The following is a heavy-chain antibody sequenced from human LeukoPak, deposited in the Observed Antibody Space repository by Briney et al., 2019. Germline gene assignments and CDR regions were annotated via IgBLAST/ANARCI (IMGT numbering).Heavy chain of an antibody. CDR3: ARVLSY. Sequence: GGSLRLSCAASGFIFSDYSMNWVRQTPGKGLEWVAYISSGGSTIYYADSVRGRFTISRDSARNSLYLQMNSLGDEDTAVYYCARVLSYWGQGTLVTVSS. J-gene: IGHJ4*02. V-gene: IGHV3-48*02. CDR2: ISSGGSTI. CDR1: GFIFSDYS. D-gene: IGHD2/OR15-2a*01.